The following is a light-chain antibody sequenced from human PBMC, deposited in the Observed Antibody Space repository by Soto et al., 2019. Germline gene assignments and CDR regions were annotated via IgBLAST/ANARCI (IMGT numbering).Light chain of an antibody. CDR3: QQYNNWPLLFT. Sequence: EIVMTQSPATLSVSPGERATLSCRASQSVSSNLAWYQQKPGQAPRLLIYGASTRATGIPARFSGSGSGTEFTLTISSLQSEDFAVYYCQQYNNWPLLFTFGPGTQVDIK. J-gene: IGKJ3*01. CDR1: QSVSSN. CDR2: GAS. V-gene: IGKV3-15*01.